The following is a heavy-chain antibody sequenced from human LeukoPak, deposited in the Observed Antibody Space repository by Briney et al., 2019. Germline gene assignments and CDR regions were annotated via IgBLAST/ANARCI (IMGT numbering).Heavy chain of an antibody. Sequence: GASVKVPCKASGGTFSSYAISWVRQAPGQGLEWMGGIIPIFGTANYAQKFQGRVTITTDESTSTAYMELSSLRSEDTAVYYCARDYMVRGVLNWFGPWGQGTLVTVSS. CDR3: ARDYMVRGVLNWFGP. V-gene: IGHV1-69*05. CDR2: IIPIFGTA. CDR1: GGTFSSYA. J-gene: IGHJ5*02. D-gene: IGHD3-10*01.